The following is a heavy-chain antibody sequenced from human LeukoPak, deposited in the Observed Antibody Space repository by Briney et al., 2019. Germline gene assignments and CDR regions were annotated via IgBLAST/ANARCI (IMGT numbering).Heavy chain of an antibody. D-gene: IGHD6-19*01. V-gene: IGHV3-33*01. Sequence: GGPLRLSCSASGFTFSSYGMHWVRQAPGKGLEWVAVIWYDGSNKYYADSVKGRFTISRDNSKNTLYLQMNSLRAEDTAVYYCAREGIAVAATGGWFDPWGQGTLVTVSS. CDR1: GFTFSSYG. CDR2: IWYDGSNK. J-gene: IGHJ5*02. CDR3: AREGIAVAATGGWFDP.